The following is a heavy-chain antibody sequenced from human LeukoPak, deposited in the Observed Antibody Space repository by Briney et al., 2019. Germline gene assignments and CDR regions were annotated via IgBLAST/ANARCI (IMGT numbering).Heavy chain of an antibody. V-gene: IGHV5-51*01. CDR2: IYPGDSDA. Sequence: GESLKISCKGSGYSFPNYWIGLVRPMPGRGMECMGIIYPGDSDARYSPSFQGQVTISADKSITTAYLQWSSLKASDTAMYYCAVGTGYYFDFWGQGTLVTVSS. D-gene: IGHD3/OR15-3a*01. CDR1: GYSFPNYW. J-gene: IGHJ4*02. CDR3: AVGTGYYFDF.